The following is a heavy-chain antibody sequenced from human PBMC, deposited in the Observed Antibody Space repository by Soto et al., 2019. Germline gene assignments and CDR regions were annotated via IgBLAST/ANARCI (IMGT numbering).Heavy chain of an antibody. J-gene: IGHJ4*02. CDR3: AKDVGTGGIVATILGGWDY. D-gene: IGHD5-12*01. Sequence: EVQLLESGGGLVQPGGSLRLSCAASGFTFSSYAMSWVRQAPGKGLEWVSAISGSGGSTYYADSVKGRFTISRDNSKNTLYLQINSLRAEDTAVYYCAKDVGTGGIVATILGGWDYWGQGTLVTVSS. CDR2: ISGSGGST. CDR1: GFTFSSYA. V-gene: IGHV3-23*01.